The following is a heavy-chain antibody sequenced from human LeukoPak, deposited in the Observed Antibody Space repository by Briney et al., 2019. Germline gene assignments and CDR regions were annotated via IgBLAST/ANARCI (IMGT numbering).Heavy chain of an antibody. J-gene: IGHJ4*02. CDR1: GFTFSSYG. D-gene: IGHD1-1*01. Sequence: GGSLRLSCVASGFTFSSYGLHWVRQAPGKGLVWASHINSDGSTTNYADSVRGRFTISRDNAKNTVTLQMIGLKAEDTAVYYCARYYNYAIDFWGQGTLVTVSS. CDR3: ARYYNYAIDF. V-gene: IGHV3-74*01. CDR2: INSDGSTT.